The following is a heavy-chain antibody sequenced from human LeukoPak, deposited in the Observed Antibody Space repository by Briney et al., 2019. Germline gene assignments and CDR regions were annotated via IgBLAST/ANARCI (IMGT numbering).Heavy chain of an antibody. D-gene: IGHD3-22*01. CDR1: GFTFSSYG. CDR2: ISYDGSNK. Sequence: GGSLRLSCAASGFTFSSYGMHWVRQAPGEGLEWVAVISYDGSNKYYADSVKGRFTISRDNSKNTLYLQMNSLRAEDTAVYYCEGAYYYDSSGYYVDYWGQGTLVTVSS. CDR3: EGAYYYDSSGYYVDY. V-gene: IGHV3-30*03. J-gene: IGHJ4*02.